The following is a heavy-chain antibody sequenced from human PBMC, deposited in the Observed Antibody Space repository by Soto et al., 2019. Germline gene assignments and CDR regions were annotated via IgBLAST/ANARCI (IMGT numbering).Heavy chain of an antibody. Sequence: QVQLVQSGAEVKKRGSSVKVSCRASGRTFSTYAMAWLRQAPGQGLEWMGGILPVFGTADYAPKFQGRVTITEDESTNTAPLKLSSLISEDTAVNYCARGRVYGGKLDAFDIWGQGTMVTVSS. V-gene: IGHV1-69*12. CDR1: GRTFSTYA. CDR3: ARGRVYGGKLDAFDI. J-gene: IGHJ3*02. CDR2: ILPVFGTA. D-gene: IGHD2-15*01.